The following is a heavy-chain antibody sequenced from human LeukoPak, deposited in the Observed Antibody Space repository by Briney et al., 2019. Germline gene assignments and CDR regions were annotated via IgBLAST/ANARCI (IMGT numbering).Heavy chain of an antibody. CDR2: IFYSGIT. Sequence: KASETLSFTCTVSGGSISGSLYSWGWIRQPPGKGLEWIGSIFYSGITYYNPSLQSRVTISVDTSKSQFSLHLSSVTAADTALYYCARIIVVTSTDYFDSWGQGTLVTVSS. CDR3: ARIIVVTSTDYFDS. J-gene: IGHJ4*02. D-gene: IGHD2/OR15-2a*01. V-gene: IGHV4-39*01. CDR1: GGSISGSLYS.